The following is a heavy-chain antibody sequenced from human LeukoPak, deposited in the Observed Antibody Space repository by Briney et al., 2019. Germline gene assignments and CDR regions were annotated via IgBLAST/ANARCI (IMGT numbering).Heavy chain of an antibody. CDR3: ARRGSGSYLDFDY. V-gene: IGHV5-10-1*01. Sequence: GESLKISCQGSGCSFTNYWISWVRQMPGKGLEWMGRINPIDSYTKYSPSFQGHVTILVDKSINTAYLQWSSLKASDTAIYYCARRGSGSYLDFDYWGQGTVVTVSP. CDR2: INPIDSYT. J-gene: IGHJ4*02. CDR1: GCSFTNYW. D-gene: IGHD3-10*01.